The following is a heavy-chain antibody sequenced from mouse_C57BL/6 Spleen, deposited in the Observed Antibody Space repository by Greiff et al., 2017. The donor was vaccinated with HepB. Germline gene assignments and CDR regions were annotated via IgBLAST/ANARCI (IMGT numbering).Heavy chain of an antibody. D-gene: IGHD1-1*02. CDR3: ARSGSMVPLYAMDD. V-gene: IGHV1-81*01. CDR1: GYTFTSYG. CDR2: IYPRSGNT. J-gene: IGHJ4*01. Sequence: VQLQQSGAELARPGASVKLSCKASGYTFTSYGISWVKQRTGQGLEWIGEIYPRSGNTYYNEKFKGKATLTADKSSSTAYMELRSLTSEDSAVYFCARSGSMVPLYAMDDWGKGTSVTVSS.